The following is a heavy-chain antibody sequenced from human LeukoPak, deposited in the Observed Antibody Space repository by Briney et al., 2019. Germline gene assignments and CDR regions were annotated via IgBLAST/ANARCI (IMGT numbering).Heavy chain of an antibody. J-gene: IGHJ4*02. D-gene: IGHD3-3*01. CDR3: AKVWSGNYYDY. CDR2: ISSTGDST. CDR1: GFTFNFYA. V-gene: IGHV3-23*01. Sequence: GGSLRLSCAASGFTFNFYAMTWVRQAPGKGLEWVSGISSTGDSTYYADSVKGRFTISRDNSKNTLYLQMNSLRAEDTAVYYCAKVWSGNYYDYWGQGTLVTVSS.